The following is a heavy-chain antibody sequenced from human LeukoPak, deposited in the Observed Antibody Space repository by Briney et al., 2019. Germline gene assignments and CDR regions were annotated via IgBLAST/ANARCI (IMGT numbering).Heavy chain of an antibody. Sequence: GGSLRLSCAASGFTFSSYGMHWVRQAPGKGLEWVSSISSSSSYIYYADSVKGRFTISRDNAKNSLYLQMNSLRAEDTAVYYCARARGYYYYYMNVWGKGTTVTISS. V-gene: IGHV3-21*01. J-gene: IGHJ6*03. CDR2: ISSSSSYI. CDR3: ARARGYYYYYMNV. CDR1: GFTFSSYG.